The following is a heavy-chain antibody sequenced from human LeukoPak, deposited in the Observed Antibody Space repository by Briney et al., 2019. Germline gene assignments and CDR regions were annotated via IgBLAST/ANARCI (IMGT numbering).Heavy chain of an antibody. CDR2: ISSSSSYI. Sequence: GGSLRLSCAASGFTFSSYSMNWVRQAPGKGLEWVSSISSSSSYIYYADSVKGRFTISRDNSKNTLYLQMNSLRAEDTAVYYCAREAGGELLPSYYFDYWGQGTLVTVSS. J-gene: IGHJ4*02. CDR3: AREAGGELLPSYYFDY. D-gene: IGHD1-26*01. V-gene: IGHV3-21*01. CDR1: GFTFSSYS.